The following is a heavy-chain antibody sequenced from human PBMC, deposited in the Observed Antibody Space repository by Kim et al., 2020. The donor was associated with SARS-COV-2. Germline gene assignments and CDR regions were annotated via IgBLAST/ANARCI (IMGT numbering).Heavy chain of an antibody. Sequence: GGSLRLSCAASGFTVSSYYMSWVRQAPGKGLEWVSVIYSGGSTYYADSVKGRFTISRHNSKNTLYLQMNSLRAEDTAVYYCARGGGIHITMVRGVHRNDACDLWGKGTMVTVSS. CDR2: IYSGGST. CDR3: ARGGGIHITMVRGVHRNDACDL. J-gene: IGHJ3*01. D-gene: IGHD3-10*01. CDR1: GFTVSSYY. V-gene: IGHV3-53*04.